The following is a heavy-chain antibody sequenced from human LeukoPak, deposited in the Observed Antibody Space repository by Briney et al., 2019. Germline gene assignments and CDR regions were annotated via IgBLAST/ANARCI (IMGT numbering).Heavy chain of an antibody. V-gene: IGHV3-23*01. J-gene: IGHJ4*02. D-gene: IGHD3-22*01. CDR1: GFSFSNYA. CDR2: VSGSGGST. Sequence: PGGSLRLSCAASGFSFSNYAMNWVRQAPGKGLEWVSGVSGSGGSTKYADSVKGRFTISRDNSKNTLYLQMNSLRAEDTAMYYCARAPTSYYYDSSGYYDYWGQGTLVTVSS. CDR3: ARAPTSYYYDSSGYYDY.